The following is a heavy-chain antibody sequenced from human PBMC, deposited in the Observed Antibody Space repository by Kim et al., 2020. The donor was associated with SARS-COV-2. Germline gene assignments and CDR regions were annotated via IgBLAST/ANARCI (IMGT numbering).Heavy chain of an antibody. CDR2: ISSSSSYI. Sequence: GGSLRLSCAASGFTFSSYSMNWVRQAPGKGLEWVSSISSSSSYIYYADSVKGRFTISRDNAKNSLYLQMNSLRAEDTAVYYCARVPVVRGVTRGERDNYYYYYGMDVWGQGTTVTVSS. J-gene: IGHJ6*02. CDR1: GFTFSSYS. V-gene: IGHV3-21*01. D-gene: IGHD3-10*01. CDR3: ARVPVVRGVTRGERDNYYYYYGMDV.